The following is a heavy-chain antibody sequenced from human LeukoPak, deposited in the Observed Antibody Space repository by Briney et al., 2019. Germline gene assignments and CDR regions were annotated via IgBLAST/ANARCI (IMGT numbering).Heavy chain of an antibody. J-gene: IGHJ5*02. CDR3: ARGFFASGWAS. Sequence: SQTLSLTCAISGDSVTNKNAAWNWIRQSPSRGLEWLGRTYYTSRWNNEYAESVKSRITISPDTSKNQFSLQINSVTPEDTAVYYCARGFFASGWASWGQGTLVAVSS. V-gene: IGHV6-1*01. CDR2: TYYTSRWNN. D-gene: IGHD6-19*01. CDR1: GDSVTNKNAA.